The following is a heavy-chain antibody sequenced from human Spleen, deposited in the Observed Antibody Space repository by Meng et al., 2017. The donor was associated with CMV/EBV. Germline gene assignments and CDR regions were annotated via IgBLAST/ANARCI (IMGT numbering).Heavy chain of an antibody. Sequence: SGGTFSSYAISWVRQAPGQGLEWMGGIIPIFGTANYAQKFQGRVTITTDESTSTAYMELSSLRSEDTAVYYCARGAYCSSTSCAIDYWGQGTLVTVSS. D-gene: IGHD2-2*01. V-gene: IGHV1-69*05. CDR2: IIPIFGTA. J-gene: IGHJ4*02. CDR1: GGTFSSYA. CDR3: ARGAYCSSTSCAIDY.